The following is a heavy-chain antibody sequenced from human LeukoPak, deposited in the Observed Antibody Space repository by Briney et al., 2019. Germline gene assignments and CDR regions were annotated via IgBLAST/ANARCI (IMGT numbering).Heavy chain of an antibody. J-gene: IGHJ6*03. CDR2: ISAYNGNT. CDR1: GGTFSSYA. Sequence: ASVKVSCKASGGTFSSYAISWVRQAPGQGLEWMGWISAYNGNTNYAQKLQGRVTMTTDTSTSTAYMELRSLRSDDTAVYYCASAGDSYYYYYMDVWGKGTTVTVSS. CDR3: ASAGDSYYYYYMDV. V-gene: IGHV1-18*01. D-gene: IGHD7-27*01.